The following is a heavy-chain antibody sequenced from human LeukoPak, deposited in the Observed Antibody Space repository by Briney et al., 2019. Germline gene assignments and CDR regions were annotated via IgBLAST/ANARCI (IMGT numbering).Heavy chain of an antibody. CDR3: AREAQYCGSFLFDY. Sequence: GGSLRLSCAASGFTVSSNYMSGVRQAAGKGLEWVGVIYIGCSTYYADSVKGRFTISRDNSKNTLYLQMNSLRAEDTAVYYCAREAQYCGSFLFDYWGQGTLVTVSS. CDR1: GFTVSSNY. D-gene: IGHD1-26*01. J-gene: IGHJ4*02. CDR2: IYIGCST. V-gene: IGHV3-53*01.